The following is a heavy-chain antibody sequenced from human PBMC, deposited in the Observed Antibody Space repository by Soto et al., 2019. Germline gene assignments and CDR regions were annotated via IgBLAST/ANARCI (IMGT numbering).Heavy chain of an antibody. V-gene: IGHV4-39*01. CDR1: SGSISGSSYY. D-gene: IGHD3-22*01. CDR3: PIKYYYDSSGYQNFDH. CDR2: IYYSGST. J-gene: IGHJ4*02. Sequence: SETLSLTCTVSSGSISGSSYYWGWIRQPPGKGLEWIGSIYYSGSTYYNPSLKSRVTISVDTSKNQLSLKLHSVTAADTAVYYCPIKYYYDSSGYQNFDHWGQGMSVTVSS.